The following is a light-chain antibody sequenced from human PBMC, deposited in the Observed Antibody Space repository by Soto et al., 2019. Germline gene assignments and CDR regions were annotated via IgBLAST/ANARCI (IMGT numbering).Light chain of an antibody. CDR3: QQYKSYPWT. J-gene: IGKJ1*01. Sequence: DIQMTQSPSTLSAFVGDSVAITCRASQTISNFLAWHQQKPGKAPKLLFYRASNLEGGVPSRFSGGGSGTEFTLTINSLQPDDSATYYCQQYKSYPWTFGQGTKVEIK. V-gene: IGKV1-5*03. CDR2: RAS. CDR1: QTISNF.